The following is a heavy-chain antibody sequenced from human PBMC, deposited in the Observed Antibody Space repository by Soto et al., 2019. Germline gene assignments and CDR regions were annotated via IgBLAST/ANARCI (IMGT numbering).Heavy chain of an antibody. D-gene: IGHD3-10*01. V-gene: IGHV4-31*03. CDR1: GGSISSGGYY. J-gene: IGHJ4*02. Sequence: PSETLSLTCTVSGGSISSGGYYWSWIRQHPGKGLEWIGYIYYSGSTYYNPSLKSRVTISVETSKNQFSLKLSSVTAADTAVYYCARDYYGSGSYFDYWGQGTLVTVSS. CDR2: IYYSGST. CDR3: ARDYYGSGSYFDY.